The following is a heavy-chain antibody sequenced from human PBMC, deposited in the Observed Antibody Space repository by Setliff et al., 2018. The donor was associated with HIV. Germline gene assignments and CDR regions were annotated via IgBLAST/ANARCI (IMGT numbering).Heavy chain of an antibody. Sequence: GASVKVSCKASGYTFTTYSLHWVRQAPGHSLEWMGWINVGNGDTKYSPEWQGRISITRDTSANTAYMELSSLRSDDTAVYFCARGALLGVFDFGHWGQGALVTVS. V-gene: IGHV1-3*01. CDR3: ARGALLGVFDFGH. J-gene: IGHJ4*02. CDR2: INVGNGDT. D-gene: IGHD3-10*01. CDR1: GYTFTTYS.